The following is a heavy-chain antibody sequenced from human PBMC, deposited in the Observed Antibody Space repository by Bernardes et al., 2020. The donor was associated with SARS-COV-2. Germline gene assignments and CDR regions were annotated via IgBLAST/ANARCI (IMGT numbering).Heavy chain of an antibody. V-gene: IGHV3-23*01. CDR3: AREVTIFGVAHYYMDV. CDR1: GFTFNSYA. CDR2: ISGSGDST. J-gene: IGHJ6*03. Sequence: GGSLRLSCAASGFTFNSYAMSWVRQAPGKGLEWVSGISGSGDSTYYADSVKGRFTISRDNSKNTVYLQMTSLRAEDTAVYYCAREVTIFGVAHYYMDVWGKGTTVTVSS. D-gene: IGHD3-3*01.